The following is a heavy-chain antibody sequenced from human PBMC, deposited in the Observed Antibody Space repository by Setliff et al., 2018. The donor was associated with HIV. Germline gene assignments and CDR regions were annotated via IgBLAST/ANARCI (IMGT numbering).Heavy chain of an antibody. CDR2: INHSGST. V-gene: IGHV4-34*01. D-gene: IGHD2-8*02. Sequence: SETLSLTCAVYGGSFNGYSWTWIRQPPGKGLEWIGGINHSGSTNYNPSLKSRVTISVDTSKKQFSLKLRSVTAADTAVYYCARVSSTYWYSIFRNYYYHMDVWGQGTLVTVSS. CDR3: ARVSSTYWYSIFRNYYYHMDV. CDR1: GGSFNGYS. J-gene: IGHJ6*03.